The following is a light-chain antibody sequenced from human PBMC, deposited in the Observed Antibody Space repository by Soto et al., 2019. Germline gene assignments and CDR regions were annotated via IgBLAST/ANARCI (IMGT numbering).Light chain of an antibody. CDR2: GAS. CDR1: QSVSSNY. J-gene: IGKJ1*01. V-gene: IGKV3-20*01. Sequence: EIVLTQFPGTLSLSPGERATLSCRASQSVSSNYLAWYQQKPGQAPRLLIYGASRRATGIPDRFSGNGSGTDFTLTISRLEPEDFAVYYCQQYGSSPRTFGQGTKVEIK. CDR3: QQYGSSPRT.